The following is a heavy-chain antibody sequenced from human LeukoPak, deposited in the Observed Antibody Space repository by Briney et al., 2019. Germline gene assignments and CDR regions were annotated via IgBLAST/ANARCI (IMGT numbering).Heavy chain of an antibody. Sequence: GGSLRLSCAASGFIFSDEMNWVRQAPGKGLEWVSYISSSGNTIYYADSVKGRFTISRDNAKNSLYLQVNSLRAEDTAVYYCAREEVVQDSGSYYRYYYYMDVWGKGTTVTVSS. J-gene: IGHJ6*03. CDR3: AREEVVQDSGSYYRYYYYMDV. V-gene: IGHV3-48*03. D-gene: IGHD1-26*01. CDR2: ISSSGNTI. CDR1: GFIFSDE.